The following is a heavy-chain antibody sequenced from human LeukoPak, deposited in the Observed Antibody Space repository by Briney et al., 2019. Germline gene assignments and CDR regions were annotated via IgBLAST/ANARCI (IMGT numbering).Heavy chain of an antibody. J-gene: IGHJ4*02. Sequence: SGTLSLTCAVSGGSISSSNWWSWVRQPPGKGLEWIGEIYHSGSTNYNPSLKSRVTISVDKSKNQFSLKLSSVTAADTPVYYCATTTPYNWNYLDYWGQGTLVTVSS. CDR1: GGSISSSNW. CDR2: IYHSGST. V-gene: IGHV4-4*02. D-gene: IGHD1-20*01. CDR3: ATTTPYNWNYLDY.